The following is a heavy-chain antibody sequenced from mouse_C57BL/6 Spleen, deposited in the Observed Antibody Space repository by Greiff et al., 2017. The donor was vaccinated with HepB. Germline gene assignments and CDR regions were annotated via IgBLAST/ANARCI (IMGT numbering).Heavy chain of an antibody. D-gene: IGHD2-4*01. V-gene: IGHV1-20*01. CDR1: GYSFTGYF. CDR2: INPYNGDT. CDR3: AREGDYEKYFDV. Sequence: VVKPGDSVKISCKASGYSFTGYFMNWVMQSHGKSLEWIGRINPYNGDTFYNQKFKGKATLTVDKSSSTAHMELRSLTSEDSAVYYCAREGDYEKYFDVWGTGTTVTVSS. J-gene: IGHJ1*03.